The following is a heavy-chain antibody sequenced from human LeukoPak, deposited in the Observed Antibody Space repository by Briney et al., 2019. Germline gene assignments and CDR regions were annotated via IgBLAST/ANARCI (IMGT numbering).Heavy chain of an antibody. Sequence: ASVKVSCKASGSTFTNYYMHWVRQAPGQGLEYMGIINPSGGSISYAQKFQGRVTMTRDTSTSTIYMELSSLRSEDTAVYYCARGIEMSTIPFFDYWGQGTLVTVSS. CDR3: ARGIEMSTIPFFDY. CDR1: GSTFTNYY. D-gene: IGHD5-24*01. CDR2: INPSGGSI. J-gene: IGHJ4*02. V-gene: IGHV1-46*01.